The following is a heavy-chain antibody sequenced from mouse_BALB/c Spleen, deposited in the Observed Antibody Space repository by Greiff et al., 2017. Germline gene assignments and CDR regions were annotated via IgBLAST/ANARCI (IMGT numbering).Heavy chain of an antibody. CDR2: ISSGGSYT. J-gene: IGHJ4*01. CDR3: TRGGGQLGLRHYAMDY. Sequence: EVMLVESGGDLVKPGGSLKLSCAASGFTFSSYGMSWVRQTPDKRLEWVATISSGGSYTYYPDSVKGRFTISRDNAKNTLYLQMSSLKSEDTAMYYCTRGGGQLGLRHYAMDYWGQGTSVTVSS. D-gene: IGHD3-2*01. V-gene: IGHV5-6*01. CDR1: GFTFSSYG.